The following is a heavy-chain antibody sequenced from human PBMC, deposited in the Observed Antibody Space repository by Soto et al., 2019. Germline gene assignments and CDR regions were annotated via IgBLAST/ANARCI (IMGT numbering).Heavy chain of an antibody. CDR2: IYYSGST. CDR3: ARDRGATGSGWYYYYYYMDV. Sequence: SETLSLTCTVSGGSISSYYWSWIRQPPGKGLEWFGYIYYSGSTNYNPSLKSRVTISVDTSKNQFSLKLSSVTAADTAVYYCARDRGATGSGWYYYYYYMDVWGKGTTVTVSS. D-gene: IGHD6-19*01. V-gene: IGHV4-59*01. J-gene: IGHJ6*03. CDR1: GGSISSYY.